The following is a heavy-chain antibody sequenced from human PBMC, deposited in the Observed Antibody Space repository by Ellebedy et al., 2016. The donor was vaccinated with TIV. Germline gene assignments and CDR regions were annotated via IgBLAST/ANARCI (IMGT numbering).Heavy chain of an antibody. J-gene: IGHJ2*01. CDR1: GFTFSSYA. D-gene: IGHD3-16*01. CDR3: AKRGEYGTQLGNWYFDL. CDR2: ISGDAASI. V-gene: IGHV3-23*01. Sequence: PGGSLRLSCAASGFTFSSYAVSWVRQAPGKGLEWVSSISGDAASIYYEDSVKGRFTISRDNYKNTLFLQMNSLRAEDTALYYCAKRGEYGTQLGNWYFDLWGRGTLVIVSS.